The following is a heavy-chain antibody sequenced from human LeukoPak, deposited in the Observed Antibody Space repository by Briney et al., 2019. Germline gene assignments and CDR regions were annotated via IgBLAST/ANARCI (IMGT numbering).Heavy chain of an antibody. Sequence: SVKVSCKASGGTFSSYAISWVRQAPGQGLEWMGGIIPIFGTANYAQKFQGRVTITTDESTSTAYMEQSSLRSEDTAVYYCARGLLVHKRHYYYYYMDVWGKGTTVTVSS. J-gene: IGHJ6*03. D-gene: IGHD2-21*01. CDR3: ARGLLVHKRHYYYYYMDV. CDR1: GGTFSSYA. V-gene: IGHV1-69*05. CDR2: IIPIFGTA.